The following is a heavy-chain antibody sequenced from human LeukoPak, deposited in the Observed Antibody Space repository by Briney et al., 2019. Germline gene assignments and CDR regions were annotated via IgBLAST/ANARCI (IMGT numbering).Heavy chain of an antibody. CDR2: ISGSGGSP. D-gene: IGHD2-2*01. CDR1: GFTFSSNG. J-gene: IGHJ4*02. V-gene: IGHV3-23*01. CDR3: ARGGKTIMCPTSCYDY. Sequence: GGSLRLSCAASGFTFSSNGMSWVRQAPGRGLEWVSVISGSGGSPDYTDSVKGRFTISRDDSKNTQYLQMNSLRAEDTAVYYCARGGKTIMCPTSCYDYWGQGTLVTVSS.